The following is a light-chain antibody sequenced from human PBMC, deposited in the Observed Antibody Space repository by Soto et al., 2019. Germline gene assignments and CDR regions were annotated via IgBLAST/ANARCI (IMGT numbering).Light chain of an antibody. CDR3: ETWDSSLRAGV. Sequence: QSVLTQPPSVSAAPGQTVTISCSGSSSNIGNNYVSWYQQLPGAVPKLLIYENNKRPSGIPDRFSGSKSGTSATLDITGLQTGDEADYYCETWDSSLRAGVFGTGTKLTVL. CDR1: SSNIGNNY. J-gene: IGLJ1*01. V-gene: IGLV1-51*02. CDR2: ENN.